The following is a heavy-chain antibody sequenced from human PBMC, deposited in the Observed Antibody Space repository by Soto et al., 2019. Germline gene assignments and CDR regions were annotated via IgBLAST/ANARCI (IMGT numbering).Heavy chain of an antibody. CDR3: PKHGAGPLRIASVFDY. J-gene: IGHJ4*02. V-gene: IGHV3-30*18. CDR1: GFTFSSYG. CDR2: ISYDGSNK. Sequence: QVQLVESGGGVVQPWRSLRLSCAASGFTFSSYGMHWVRQAPGKGLERVAVISYDGSNKYYADSVKGRFTISRENSKNTLYLQLNGLRAEDTAVYYCPKHGAGPLRIASVFDYWGQGTLVTVSS. D-gene: IGHD6-13*01.